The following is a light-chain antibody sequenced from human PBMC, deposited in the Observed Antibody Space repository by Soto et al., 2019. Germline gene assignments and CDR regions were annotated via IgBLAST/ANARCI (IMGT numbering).Light chain of an antibody. CDR1: QSISNH. Sequence: DIQMTQSPSSLSSSVEDRVIITCRASQSISNHLNWYQQKPGKAPKLLIYAASSLQSGVPSRFSGSGSGTDFTLTISRLPPEDFATYYCQPLNSYPLTFGQGTRLEIK. CDR2: AAS. CDR3: QPLNSYPLT. V-gene: IGKV1-39*01. J-gene: IGKJ5*01.